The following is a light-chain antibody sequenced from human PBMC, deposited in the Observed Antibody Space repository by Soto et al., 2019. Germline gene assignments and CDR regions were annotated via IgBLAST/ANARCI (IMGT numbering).Light chain of an antibody. J-gene: IGLJ1*01. Sequence: QSALTQPASVSGSPGQSITISGTGTSSDVGAYTSVSWYQHHPDKAHKVMIYEVNKRPSGVPLRFSGSNSGNTASLTISGLQADDEAHYSCRSYISDNRSYVFGTGTKVTVL. CDR2: EVN. V-gene: IGLV2-14*01. CDR1: SSDVGAYTS. CDR3: RSYISDNRSYV.